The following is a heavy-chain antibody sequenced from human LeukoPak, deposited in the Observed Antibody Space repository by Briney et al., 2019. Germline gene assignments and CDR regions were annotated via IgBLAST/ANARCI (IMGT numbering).Heavy chain of an antibody. CDR2: ISSSGSTI. V-gene: IGHV3-48*03. Sequence: GGSLRLSCAAPGFTFSSYEMNWVRQAPGEGLEWGSYISSSGSTIYYADSVKSRFTISRDNAKNSLYLQMNSLRAEDTAVYYCASLTAAAPYYYYYMDVWGKGTTVTVSS. J-gene: IGHJ6*03. D-gene: IGHD6-13*01. CDR3: ASLTAAAPYYYYYMDV. CDR1: GFTFSSYE.